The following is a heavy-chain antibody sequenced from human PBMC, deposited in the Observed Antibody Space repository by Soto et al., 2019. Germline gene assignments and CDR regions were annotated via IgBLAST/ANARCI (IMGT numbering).Heavy chain of an antibody. CDR1: GISLSTSKVG. Sequence: GPTLVNATRTVRLTCTVSGISLSTSKVGVGWIRQPPGKALEWLALIYWDDDKRYSPSLKSRLTITKDTSKNQVVLTMTNMDPVDTATFYCAHAVATKLRGINWFDPWGQGTLVTVSS. D-gene: IGHD5-12*01. CDR2: IYWDDDK. CDR3: AHAVATKLRGINWFDP. V-gene: IGHV2-5*02. J-gene: IGHJ5*02.